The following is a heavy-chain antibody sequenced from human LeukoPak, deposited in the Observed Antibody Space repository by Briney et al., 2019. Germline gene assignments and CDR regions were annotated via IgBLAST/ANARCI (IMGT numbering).Heavy chain of an antibody. J-gene: IGHJ4*02. CDR3: AKDLETPVGATSPE. D-gene: IGHD1-26*01. CDR1: GFTFSSYS. CDR2: ISGSGGST. V-gene: IGHV3-23*01. Sequence: GGSLRLSCAASGFTFSSYSMNWVRQAPGKGLEWVSAISGSGGSTYYADSVKGRFTISRDNSKNTLYLQMNSLRAEDTAVYYCAKDLETPVGATSPEGGQGTLVTVSS.